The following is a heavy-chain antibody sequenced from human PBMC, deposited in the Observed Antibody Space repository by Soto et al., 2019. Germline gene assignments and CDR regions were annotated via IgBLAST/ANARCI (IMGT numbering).Heavy chain of an antibody. D-gene: IGHD2-15*01. CDR1: GFTFSSYS. V-gene: IGHV3-21*01. J-gene: IGHJ3*02. Sequence: GGSLRLSCAASGFTFSSYSMNWLRQAPGKGLEWVSSISSSSSYIYYADSVKGRFTISRDNAKNSLYLQMNSLRAEDTAVYYCARVLVVADAFDIWGQGTMVTVSS. CDR2: ISSSSSYI. CDR3: ARVLVVADAFDI.